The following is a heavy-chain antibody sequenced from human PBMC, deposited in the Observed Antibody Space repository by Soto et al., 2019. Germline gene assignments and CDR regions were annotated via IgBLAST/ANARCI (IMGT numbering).Heavy chain of an antibody. D-gene: IGHD6-6*01. V-gene: IGHV3-23*01. Sequence: EVQLLESGGGLVQPGGSLRLSCAASGFTFSSYAMSWVRQAPGKGLEWVSTISGSGGGTYYTDSVKGRFTISGENTKKTRGLHTHSLRSEDRAVYYWAKVEPDGGSSDRGYLQHWGQGTLVTVAS. CDR1: GFTFSSYA. J-gene: IGHJ1*01. CDR3: AKVEPDGGSSDRGYLQH. CDR2: ISGSGGGT.